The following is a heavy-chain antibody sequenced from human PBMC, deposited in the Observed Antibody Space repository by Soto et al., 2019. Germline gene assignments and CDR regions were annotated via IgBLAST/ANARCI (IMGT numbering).Heavy chain of an antibody. CDR1: GGSISSYY. CDR2: IYYSGST. CDR3: ARGYYDYIWGREFDAFDI. V-gene: IGHV4-59*01. J-gene: IGHJ3*02. Sequence: SETLSLTCTVSGGSISSYYWSWIRQPPWKGLEWIGYIYYSGSTNYNPSLKSRVTISVDTSKNQFSLKLSSVTAADTAVYYCARGYYDYIWGREFDAFDIWGQGTMVTVSS. D-gene: IGHD3-16*01.